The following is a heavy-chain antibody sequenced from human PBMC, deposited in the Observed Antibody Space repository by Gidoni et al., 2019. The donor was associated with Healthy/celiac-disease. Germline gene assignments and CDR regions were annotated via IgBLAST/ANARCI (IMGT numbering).Heavy chain of an antibody. D-gene: IGHD6-6*01. V-gene: IGHV1-2*02. CDR2: INPNSGGT. J-gene: IGHJ6*02. Sequence: QVQLVQSGAEVTKPGASVKVYCKASGYTFTGYYMHWVRQAPGQGLAWMGWINPNSGGTNYAQKFQGRVTMTRDTSISTAYMELSRLRSDDTAVYYCARFGSSSFSAYYYYYGMDVWGQGTTVTVSS. CDR3: ARFGSSSFSAYYYYYGMDV. CDR1: GYTFTGYY.